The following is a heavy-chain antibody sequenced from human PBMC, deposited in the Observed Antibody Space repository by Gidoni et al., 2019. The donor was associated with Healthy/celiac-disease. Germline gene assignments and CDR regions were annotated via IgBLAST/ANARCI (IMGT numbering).Heavy chain of an antibody. CDR3: ARDSSSGWFSSGYYYGMDV. Sequence: QVQLVQPGAEVKKPGASVKVSCKASGYTFTGYYMHWVRQAPGQGLEWMGWINPNSGGTNYAQKFQGWVTMTRDTSISTAYMELSRLRSDDTAVYYCARDSSSGWFSSGYYYGMDVWGQGTTVTVSS. V-gene: IGHV1-2*04. CDR2: INPNSGGT. D-gene: IGHD6-19*01. J-gene: IGHJ6*02. CDR1: GYTFTGYY.